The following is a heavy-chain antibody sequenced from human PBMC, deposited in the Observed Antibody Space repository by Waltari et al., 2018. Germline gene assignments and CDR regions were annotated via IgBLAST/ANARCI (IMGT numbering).Heavy chain of an antibody. D-gene: IGHD6-25*01. V-gene: IGHV3-30*03. CDR2: ISDDGFSK. CDR1: GYTTRNTS. J-gene: IGHJ4*02. Sequence: LVEPGGRVVPPGRSLGTACGAPGYTTRNTSIHWVSRTARQGLEWVGAISDDGFSKYYAASVKGRFTIAADTSKTTVNLQLNSLTNEDTAVYYCAREGGTSGYSGFFDTWGPGTQVTVSS. CDR3: AREGGTSGYSGFFDT.